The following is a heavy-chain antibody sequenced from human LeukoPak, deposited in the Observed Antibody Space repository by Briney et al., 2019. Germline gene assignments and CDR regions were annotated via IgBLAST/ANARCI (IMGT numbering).Heavy chain of an antibody. CDR1: GGTFSRFT. D-gene: IGHD5-18*01. V-gene: IGHV1-69*13. CDR2: IIPIFGTA. CDR3: ARHDVDTAMVPWVAHGGYYYGMDV. J-gene: IGHJ6*02. Sequence: ASVKVSCKASGGTFSRFTISWVRQAPGQGLEWMGGIIPIFGTANYAQKFQGRVTITADESTSTAYMELSSLRSEDTAVYYCARHDVDTAMVPWVAHGGYYYGMDVWGQGTTVTVSS.